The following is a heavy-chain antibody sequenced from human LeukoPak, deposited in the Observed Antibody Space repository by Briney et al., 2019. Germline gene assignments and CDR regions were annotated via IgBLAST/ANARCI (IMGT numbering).Heavy chain of an antibody. CDR3: AREVSHGHLIRSFDP. V-gene: IGHV1-18*01. CDR2: MSNDGRT. D-gene: IGHD5/OR15-5a*01. J-gene: IGHJ5*02. Sequence: ASVKVSCKASGYTFTSYGINWVRQAPGQGLEWMGMMSNDGRTNYAQNFKGRVTMTTDTVMTTAYMELRSLRSDDTAVYFCAREVSHGHLIRSFDPWGQGTLVTVSS. CDR1: GYTFTSYG.